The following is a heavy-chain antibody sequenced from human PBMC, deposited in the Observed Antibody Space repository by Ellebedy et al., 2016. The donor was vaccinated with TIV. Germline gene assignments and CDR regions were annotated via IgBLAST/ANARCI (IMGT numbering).Heavy chain of an antibody. CDR2: ISSTARTI. V-gene: IGHV3-48*04. CDR1: GFTFSRYS. J-gene: IGHJ4*02. D-gene: IGHD6-19*01. CDR3: VREDPPGDSTGWKPGAADY. Sequence: GESLKISCAASGFTFSRYSINWVRQAPGKGLEWVSYISSTARTIFYADSVKGRFTISRDNAKNSVYLQMNSLRAEDTAVYYCVREDPPGDSTGWKPGAADYWGQGSLVTVSS.